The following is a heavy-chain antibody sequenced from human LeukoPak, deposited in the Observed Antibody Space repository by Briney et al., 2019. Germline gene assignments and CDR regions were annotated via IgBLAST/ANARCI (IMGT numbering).Heavy chain of an antibody. Sequence: ASVKVSCKVSGYTLTELSMHWVRQAPGKGLEWMGGFDPEDGETIYAQKFQGRVTMTEDTSTDTAYMELSSLRSEDTAVYYCAKLMRHMMEDVYDIWGQGTVVTVSS. CDR1: GYTLTELS. D-gene: IGHD3-16*01. CDR3: AKLMRHMMEDVYDI. CDR2: FDPEDGET. J-gene: IGHJ3*02. V-gene: IGHV1-24*01.